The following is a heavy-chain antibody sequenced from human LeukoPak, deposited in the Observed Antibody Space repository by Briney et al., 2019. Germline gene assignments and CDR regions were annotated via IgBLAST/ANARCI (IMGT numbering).Heavy chain of an antibody. J-gene: IGHJ4*02. CDR3: AKDITPTDSYDSSAFDY. Sequence: AGGSLRLFCAASGFTFDDYAMHWVRQAPGKGLEWVSGISWNSGSIGYADSVKGRFTISRDNAKNSLYLQMNSLRAEDTALYYCAKDITPTDSYDSSAFDYWGQGTLVTVSS. CDR2: ISWNSGSI. D-gene: IGHD3-22*01. V-gene: IGHV3-9*01. CDR1: GFTFDDYA.